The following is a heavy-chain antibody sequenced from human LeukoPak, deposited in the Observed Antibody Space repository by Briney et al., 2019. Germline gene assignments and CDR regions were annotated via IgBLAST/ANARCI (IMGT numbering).Heavy chain of an antibody. D-gene: IGHD3/OR15-3a*01. V-gene: IGHV3-20*04. CDR1: GFTFDNYG. Sequence: GGSLRLSCAASGFTFDNYGINWVRQAPGKGLEWVSRIHWNGGRTGYADSLKGRFIISRDNARNSLYLQMNFLRVEDTAVYYCVRHLNWAFDIWGQGTMVTVPS. CDR2: IHWNGGRT. J-gene: IGHJ3*02. CDR3: VRHLNWAFDI.